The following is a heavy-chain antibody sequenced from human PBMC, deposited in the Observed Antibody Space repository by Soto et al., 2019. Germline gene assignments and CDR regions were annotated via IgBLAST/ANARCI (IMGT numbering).Heavy chain of an antibody. CDR3: ARGIYSTSYLFDS. J-gene: IGHJ4*02. D-gene: IGHD6-6*01. CDR1: GDSISTADYY. Sequence: PSETLSLTCTVSGDSISTADYYWNWIRQPPGKGLEWIGYIYYSGNTYYIPSLKSRVTISVDTSKNQISLKLNSVTAADTAVYYCARGIYSTSYLFDSWGQGTLVTVSS. CDR2: IYYSGNT. V-gene: IGHV4-30-4*01.